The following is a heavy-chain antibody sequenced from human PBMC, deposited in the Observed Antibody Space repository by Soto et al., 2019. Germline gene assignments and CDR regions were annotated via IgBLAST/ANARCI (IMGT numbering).Heavy chain of an antibody. CDR2: ISGSGGST. J-gene: IGHJ5*02. D-gene: IGHD3-22*01. CDR1: GFTFSSYA. V-gene: IGHV3-23*01. Sequence: GGSLRLSCAASGFTFSSYAMSWVRQAPGKGLEWVSAISGSGGSTYYADSVKGRFTISRDNSKNTLYLQMNSLRAEDTAVYYCAKDLDSSGGVDWFDPWGQGTLVTVSS. CDR3: AKDLDSSGGVDWFDP.